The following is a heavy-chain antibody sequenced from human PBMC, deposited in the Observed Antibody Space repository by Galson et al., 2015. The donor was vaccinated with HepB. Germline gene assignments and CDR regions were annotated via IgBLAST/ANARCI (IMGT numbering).Heavy chain of an antibody. D-gene: IGHD2-2*01. Sequence: SLRLSCAASGFTFSSYGMHWVRQAPGKGLEWVAVIWYDGSNKYYADSVKGRFTISRDNSKNTLYLQMNSLRAEDTAVYYCARGGFGNIVVVWYFDYWGQGTLVTVSS. CDR3: ARGGFGNIVVVWYFDY. V-gene: IGHV3-33*01. CDR1: GFTFSSYG. J-gene: IGHJ4*02. CDR2: IWYDGSNK.